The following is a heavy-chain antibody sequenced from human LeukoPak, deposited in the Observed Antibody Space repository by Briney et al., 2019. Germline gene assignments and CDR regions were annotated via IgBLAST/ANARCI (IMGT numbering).Heavy chain of an antibody. D-gene: IGHD2-2*01. CDR2: ISGGGGST. CDR1: GFTFSSYA. V-gene: IGHV3-23*01. Sequence: GGSLRLSCAASGFTFSSYAMSWVRQAPGKGLAWVSVISGGGGSTYFADSVKGRFTISRDNSKNTLYLQMNSLRAEDTAVYYCARDEDERCSSTSCSKFDYWGQGTLVTVSS. CDR3: ARDEDERCSSTSCSKFDY. J-gene: IGHJ4*02.